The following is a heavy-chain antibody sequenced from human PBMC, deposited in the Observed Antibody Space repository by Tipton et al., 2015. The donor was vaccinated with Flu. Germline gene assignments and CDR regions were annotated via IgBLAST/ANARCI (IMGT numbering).Heavy chain of an antibody. V-gene: IGHV4-61*02. CDR3: ARGGQYLSDRHFGP. Sequence: GLVKPSETLSLTCAVSGYYISSGYYWSWPRQPAGKGLEWIGRFYTSGIPIYNPSLKSRATISADTSKNQFSLRFTSVTATDTAVYYCARGGQYLSDRHFGPWGQGALVTVSS. CDR1: GYYISSGYY. D-gene: IGHD2-2*01. J-gene: IGHJ5*02. CDR2: FYTSGIP.